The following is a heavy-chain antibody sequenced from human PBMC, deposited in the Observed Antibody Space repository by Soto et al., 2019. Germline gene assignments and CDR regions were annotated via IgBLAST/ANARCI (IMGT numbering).Heavy chain of an antibody. CDR3: ARDAYTFPGSSGYHWHFQH. Sequence: GGSLRLSCAASGFTFSSYAMHWVRQAPGKGLEWVAVISYDGSNKYYADSVKGRFTISRDNSKNTLYLQMNSLRAEDTAVYYCARDAYTFPGSSGYHWHFQHWGQGTLVTVSS. CDR1: GFTFSSYA. CDR2: ISYDGSNK. D-gene: IGHD3-22*01. V-gene: IGHV3-30-3*01. J-gene: IGHJ1*01.